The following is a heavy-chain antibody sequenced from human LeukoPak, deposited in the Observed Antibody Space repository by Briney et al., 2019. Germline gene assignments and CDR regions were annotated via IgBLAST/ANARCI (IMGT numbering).Heavy chain of an antibody. CDR1: GYTFTSYD. D-gene: IGHD2-8*01. V-gene: IGHV1-8*02. J-gene: IGHJ4*02. Sequence: ASVKVSCKASGYTFTSYDINWVRQATGQGLEWMGWMNPNGGNTGYAQKFQGRVTMTRDMSTSTVYMELSSLRSEDTAVYYCASAGYCTNSVCLSGFDYWGQGTLVTVSS. CDR3: ASAGYCTNSVCLSGFDY. CDR2: MNPNGGNT.